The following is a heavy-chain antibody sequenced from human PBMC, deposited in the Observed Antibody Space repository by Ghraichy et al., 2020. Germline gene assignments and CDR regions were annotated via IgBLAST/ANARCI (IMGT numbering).Heavy chain of an antibody. CDR2: ISSSSSTI. J-gene: IGHJ4*02. V-gene: IGHV3-48*02. CDR1: GFTFSSYS. CDR3: ARDPFQYSSSPK. Sequence: ETLSLTCAASGFTFSSYSMNWVRQAPGKGLEWVSYISSSSSTIYYADSVKGRFTISRDNAKNSLYLQMNSLRDEDTAVYYCARDPFQYSSSPKWGQGTLVTVSS. D-gene: IGHD6-13*01.